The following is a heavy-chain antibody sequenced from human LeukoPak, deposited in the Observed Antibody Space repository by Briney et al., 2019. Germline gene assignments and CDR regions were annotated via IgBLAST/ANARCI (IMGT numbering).Heavy chain of an antibody. V-gene: IGHV1-2*02. CDR3: ARAEDTVVVPAATFDY. CDR2: INPNSGGT. Sequence: ASVKVSCKASGYTFTGYYMHWVRQAPGQGLEWMGWINPNSGGTNYAQKFQGRVTMTRDTPISTAYMELSRLRSDDTAVYYCARAEDTVVVPAATFDYWGQGTLVTVSS. D-gene: IGHD2-2*01. CDR1: GYTFTGYY. J-gene: IGHJ4*02.